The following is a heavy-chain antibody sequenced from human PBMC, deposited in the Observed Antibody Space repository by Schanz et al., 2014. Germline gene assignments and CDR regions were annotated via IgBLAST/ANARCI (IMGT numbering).Heavy chain of an antibody. Sequence: QVQLVQSGAEVKKPGASVKVSCKVSGYSLTELSMHWVRQAPGQGLEWMGLINPSVGNTNYAQKFRGRVTMTRDTSTSTVYMELSSLRSEDTAVYFCARGPSTGAFDIWGQGTMVTVSS. CDR2: INPSVGNT. CDR3: ARGPSTGAFDI. J-gene: IGHJ3*02. V-gene: IGHV1-46*03. CDR1: GYSLTELS.